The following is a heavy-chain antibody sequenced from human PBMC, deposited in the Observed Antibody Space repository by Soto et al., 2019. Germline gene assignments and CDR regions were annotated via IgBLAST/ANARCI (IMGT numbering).Heavy chain of an antibody. D-gene: IGHD3-22*01. CDR3: ATVGPYYYDSSGYDNWFDP. CDR2: FDPEDGET. Sequence: ASVKVSCKVSGYTLTELSMHWVRQAPGKGLEWMGGFDPEDGETIYAQKFQGRVTMTEDTSTDTAYMELSSLRSEDTAVYYCATVGPYYYDSSGYDNWFDPWGQGTLETVS. J-gene: IGHJ5*02. V-gene: IGHV1-24*01. CDR1: GYTLTELS.